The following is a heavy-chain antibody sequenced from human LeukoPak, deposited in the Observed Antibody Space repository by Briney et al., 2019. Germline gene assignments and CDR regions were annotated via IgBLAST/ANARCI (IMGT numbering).Heavy chain of an antibody. D-gene: IGHD2/OR15-2a*01. J-gene: IGHJ6*02. CDR2: IRADGGRT. CDR3: ATWAFYHGLDV. CDR1: GFTFGDYA. Sequence: GGSLRLSCATSGFTFGDYAMHWVRQAPGKGLEWVSLIRADGGRTYYAYSVNGRFTISRDNSKTSLYLQMNSLRTDDTALYYCATWAFYHGLDVWGQGSTVTVSS. V-gene: IGHV3-43*02.